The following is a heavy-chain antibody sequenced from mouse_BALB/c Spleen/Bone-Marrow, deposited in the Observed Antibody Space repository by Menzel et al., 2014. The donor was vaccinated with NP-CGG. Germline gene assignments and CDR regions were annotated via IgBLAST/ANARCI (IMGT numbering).Heavy chain of an antibody. V-gene: IGHV1S56*01. CDR1: GYTFTSYY. D-gene: IGHD2-4*01. CDR2: IYPGDFNT. Sequence: QVQLEQSGPELVKPGASVRIPCKASGYTFTSYYIHWVKQRPGQGLEWIGWIYPGDFNTKYNEKFKGKATLTADKSSSTAYMQLSSLTSEDSAVYFCARKSQRAYDSMNYWGPGTPVTVSS. J-gene: IGHJ4*01. CDR3: ARKSQRAYDSMNY.